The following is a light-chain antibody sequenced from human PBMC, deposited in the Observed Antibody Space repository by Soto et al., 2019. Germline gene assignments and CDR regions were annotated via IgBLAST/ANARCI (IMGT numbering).Light chain of an antibody. J-gene: IGKJ4*01. V-gene: IGKV3-20*01. CDR3: QHYGTSLT. Sequence: EIVLTQSPGTLSLSPGERATLSCRASQTMRSSHLAWYQQKPGQAPRLLIYGASTRTFDVPDRFSGSGSGTNFTLTISRLQPEDFAVYYCQHYGTSLTFGGGTKLEIK. CDR1: QTMRSSH. CDR2: GAS.